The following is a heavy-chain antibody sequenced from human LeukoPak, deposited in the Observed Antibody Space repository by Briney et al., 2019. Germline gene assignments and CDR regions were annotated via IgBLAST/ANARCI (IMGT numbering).Heavy chain of an antibody. CDR3: ARGDYYGSGSYYSH. J-gene: IGHJ4*02. CDR2: IIPIFGTA. CDR1: GGTFSSYA. V-gene: IGHV1-69*05. Sequence: SVKVSCKASGGTFSSYAISWVRQAPGQGLEWMGGIIPIFGTANYAQKFQGRVTITTDESTSTAYMELSSLRSEDTAVYYCARGDYYGSGSYYSHWGQGTLVTVSS. D-gene: IGHD3-10*01.